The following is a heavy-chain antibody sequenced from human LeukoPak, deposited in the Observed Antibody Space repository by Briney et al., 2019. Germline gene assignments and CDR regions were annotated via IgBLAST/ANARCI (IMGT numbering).Heavy chain of an antibody. D-gene: IGHD3-9*01. CDR3: ARVGSYDILTGYNYYYYYMDV. CDR1: GGTFSSYA. CDR2: IIPIFGTA. V-gene: IGHV1-69*06. J-gene: IGHJ6*03. Sequence: ASVKVSCKASGGTFSSYAISWVRQAPGQGLEWIGGIIPIFGTANYAQKFQGRVTITADKSTSTAYMELSSLRSEDTAVYYCARVGSYDILTGYNYYYYYMDVWGKGTTVTVSS.